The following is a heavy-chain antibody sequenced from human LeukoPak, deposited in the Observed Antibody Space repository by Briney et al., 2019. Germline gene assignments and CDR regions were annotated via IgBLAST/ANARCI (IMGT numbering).Heavy chain of an antibody. CDR2: ISWNSGTI. D-gene: IGHD1-1*01. CDR3: AKDMVGSAMTGIDY. J-gene: IGHJ4*02. Sequence: PGGSLRPSCAASGFSFDDYAIQWVRQAPGKGLEWVSGISWNSGTIGYADSVRGRFTISRDNAKNSLYLQMNSLRVDDTAVYYCAKDMVGSAMTGIDYWGQGTLVTVSS. CDR1: GFSFDDYA. V-gene: IGHV3-9*01.